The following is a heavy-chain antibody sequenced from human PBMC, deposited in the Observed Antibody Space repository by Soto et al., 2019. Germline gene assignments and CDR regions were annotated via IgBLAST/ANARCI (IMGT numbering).Heavy chain of an antibody. Sequence: GGSLRLSCADSGFRFSSYSMSWVRQTPGKGLEWVAAITATGDRTYYADSETGRFTISRDNSKKTHYLQTTSLRAEDTAMYYCATMNGYFEYWGQGTPVTVSS. CDR2: ITATGDRT. CDR1: GFRFSSYS. D-gene: IGHD3-22*01. V-gene: IGHV3-23*01. J-gene: IGHJ4*02. CDR3: ATMNGYFEY.